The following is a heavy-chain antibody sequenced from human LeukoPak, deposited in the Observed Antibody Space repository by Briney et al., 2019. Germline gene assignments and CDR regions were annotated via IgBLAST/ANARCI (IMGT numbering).Heavy chain of an antibody. CDR2: INPNIGGT. J-gene: IGHJ4*02. CDR1: GYTFTGYY. D-gene: IGHD5-12*01. V-gene: IGHV1-2*02. Sequence: ASVKVSCKASGYTFTGYYTHWVRQAPGQGLEWMGWINPNIGGTNYAQKFQGRVTMTRDTSTSTAYMEVSRLRSDDTAVYYCAKDMRSRGYSGYDCFDYWGQGTLVTVSS. CDR3: AKDMRSRGYSGYDCFDY.